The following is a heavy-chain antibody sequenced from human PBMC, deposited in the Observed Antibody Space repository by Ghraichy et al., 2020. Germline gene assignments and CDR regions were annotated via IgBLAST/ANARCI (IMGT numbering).Heavy chain of an antibody. CDR3: AKDVNVWRIWGYMDV. J-gene: IGHJ6*03. D-gene: IGHD3-16*01. CDR2: TWYDGSNK. Sequence: GGSLRHSCTASGFTFSRYGMHWVRQAPGKGLEWLTTTWYDGSNKYYADSVKGRFTISRDNSKNTVYLQMDSLRAEDTAVYYCAKDVNVWRIWGYMDVWGKGTTVIVSS. CDR1: GFTFSRYG. V-gene: IGHV3-33*06.